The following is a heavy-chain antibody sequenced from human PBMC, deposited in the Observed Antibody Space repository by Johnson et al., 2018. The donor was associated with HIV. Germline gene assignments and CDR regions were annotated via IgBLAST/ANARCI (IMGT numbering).Heavy chain of an antibody. Sequence: QVQLVESGGGVVQPGRSLRLSCAASGFTFSSYAMHWVRQAPGKGLEWVAVISYDGSNKYYADAVKGRFTISRDNSKNTLYLHINTLRPEDTAVYYCENGEGGSFFLAFDIWGQGTMVTVSS. V-gene: IGHV3-30-3*01. D-gene: IGHD1-26*01. CDR3: ENGEGGSFFLAFDI. CDR2: ISYDGSNK. J-gene: IGHJ3*02. CDR1: GFTFSSYA.